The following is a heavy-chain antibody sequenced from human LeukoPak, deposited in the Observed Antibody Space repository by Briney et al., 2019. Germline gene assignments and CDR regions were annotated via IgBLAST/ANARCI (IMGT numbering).Heavy chain of an antibody. J-gene: IGHJ4*02. V-gene: IGHV3-30*18. CDR1: GFTFSIYG. CDR2: ISYDGSKK. Sequence: SGRSLRLSCSASGFTFSIYGMRWVRQAPGKGLEWVLVISYDGSKKYYPESVKGRFTISRDNSKNTLYLQMNSLKAEDTAVYYCAKESPGYSSGWPFDYWGQGTLVTVSS. D-gene: IGHD6-19*01. CDR3: AKESPGYSSGWPFDY.